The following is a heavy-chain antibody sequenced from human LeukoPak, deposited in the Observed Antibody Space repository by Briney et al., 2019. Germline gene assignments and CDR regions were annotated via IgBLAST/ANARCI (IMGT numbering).Heavy chain of an antibody. CDR1: GFTFSSYS. Sequence: GGSLRLSCAASGFTFSSYSMNWVRQAPGKGLEWVSSISSSSTYIYYADSVKGRFTISRDNAKNSLYLQMNSLRAEDTAVYYCARDPRFCFKQKTAYGMDVWGKGTTVTVSS. J-gene: IGHJ6*04. CDR3: ARDPRFCFKQKTAYGMDV. D-gene: IGHD3-3*01. V-gene: IGHV3-21*06. CDR2: ISSSSTYI.